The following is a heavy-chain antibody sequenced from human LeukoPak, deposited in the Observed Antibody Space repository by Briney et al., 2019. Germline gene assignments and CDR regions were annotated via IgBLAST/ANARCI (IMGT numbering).Heavy chain of an antibody. J-gene: IGHJ4*02. CDR2: ISYDGSNK. Sequence: GRSLRLSCAASGFTFSSYGMHWVRQAPGKGLEWVAVISYDGSNKYYADSVKGRFTISRDNSKNTLYLQMNSLRAEDTDVYYCAKDPLADSSLTYYFDYWGQGTLVTVSS. CDR3: AKDPLADSSLTYYFDY. CDR1: GFTFSSYG. D-gene: IGHD3-3*01. V-gene: IGHV3-30*18.